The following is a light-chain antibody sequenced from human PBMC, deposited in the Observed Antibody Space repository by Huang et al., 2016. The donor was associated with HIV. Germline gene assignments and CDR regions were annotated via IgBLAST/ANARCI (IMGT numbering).Light chain of an antibody. J-gene: IGKJ5*01. CDR2: DAS. CDR3: QQRSNWPSIT. CDR1: QTISSY. Sequence: EIVLTQSPATLSVSPGERATLSCRASQTISSYLAWYQQKPGQAPRLLIFDASNRATGIPARVSGSGSGTDFTLTISSLEPEDFAVYYCQQRSNWPSITFGQGTRLEIK. V-gene: IGKV3-11*01.